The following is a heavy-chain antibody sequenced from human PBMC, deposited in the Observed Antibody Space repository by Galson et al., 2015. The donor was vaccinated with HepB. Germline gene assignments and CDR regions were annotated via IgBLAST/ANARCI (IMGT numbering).Heavy chain of an antibody. V-gene: IGHV3-48*02. J-gene: IGHJ4*02. CDR2: ISSSSSTI. D-gene: IGHD2/OR15-2a*01. CDR3: ARDWMDYFLGWDY. Sequence: SLRLSCAASGFTFSSYSMNWVRQAPGKGLEWVSYISSSSSTIYYADSVKGRSTISRDNAKNSLYLQMNSLRDEDTAVYYCARDWMDYFLGWDYWGQGTLVTVSS. CDR1: GFTFSSYS.